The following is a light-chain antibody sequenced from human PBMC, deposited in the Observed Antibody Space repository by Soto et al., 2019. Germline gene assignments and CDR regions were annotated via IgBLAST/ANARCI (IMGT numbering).Light chain of an antibody. Sequence: QSALTQPASVSGSPGQSITISCTGTSNDVGGYNYVSWYQQYPGKAPKLMIYDVSNRPSGVSNRFSGSKSGNTASLTISGLQAEDEADYYYSSYTSSSYTSSSTLYVFGTGTKVTVL. V-gene: IGLV2-14*01. CDR2: DVS. J-gene: IGLJ1*01. CDR3: SSYTSSSYTSSSTLYV. CDR1: SNDVGGYNY.